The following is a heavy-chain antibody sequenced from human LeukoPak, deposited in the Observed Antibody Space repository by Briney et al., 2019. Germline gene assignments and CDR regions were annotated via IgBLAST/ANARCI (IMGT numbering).Heavy chain of an antibody. CDR3: AIQYGSGGSCYFGY. Sequence: SETLSLTCTVSGGSISRGGYYWSWICQHPGKGLEWIGYIYYSGSTYYNPSLKSRVTISVDTSKNQFSLKLSSVTAADTAVYYCAIQYGSGGSCYFGYWGQGTLVTVSS. CDR1: GGSISRGGYY. J-gene: IGHJ4*02. CDR2: IYYSGST. D-gene: IGHD2-15*01. V-gene: IGHV4-31*03.